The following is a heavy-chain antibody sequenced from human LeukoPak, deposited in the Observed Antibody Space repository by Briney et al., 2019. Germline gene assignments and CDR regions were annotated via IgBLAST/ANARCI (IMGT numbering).Heavy chain of an antibody. Sequence: GGSLRLSYADSGFTFSDFYMSWIRQAPGKGLEWLSYISSSSSYTNYADSVKGRFTISRDNAKNSLYLQMNSLRAEDTAVYYCARGGYSYGYDWYFDLWGRGTLVTVSS. CDR3: ARGGYSYGYDWYFDL. J-gene: IGHJ2*01. V-gene: IGHV3-11*06. D-gene: IGHD5-18*01. CDR2: ISSSSSYT. CDR1: GFTFSDFY.